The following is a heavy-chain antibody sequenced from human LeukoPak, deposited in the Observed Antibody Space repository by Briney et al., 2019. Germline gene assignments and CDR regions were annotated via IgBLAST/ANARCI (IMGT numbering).Heavy chain of an antibody. CDR2: IYPDDSDT. J-gene: IGHJ5*02. Sequence: GESLKISCEASGYNFPIYWIGWVRQMPGKGLEWMAIIYPDDSDTRYSPSFQGHVTISADKSISTAYLQWSSLKASDTAIYYCARGGGSGNPVDPWGQGTLVIVSS. D-gene: IGHD1-26*01. CDR1: GYNFPIYW. CDR3: ARGGGSGNPVDP. V-gene: IGHV5-51*01.